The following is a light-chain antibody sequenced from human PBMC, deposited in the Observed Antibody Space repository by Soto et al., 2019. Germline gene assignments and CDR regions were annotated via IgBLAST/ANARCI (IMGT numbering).Light chain of an antibody. J-gene: IGLJ2*01. CDR3: SSYTTTSTQV. V-gene: IGLV2-14*01. Sequence: QSVLTQPASVSGSPGQSITISCTGTSSDVGAYNYVSWYQHRPGKAPQLMISKVTKRPSGVSDRFSGSKSGTTASLTISRLQAEDEADYYCSSYTTTSTQVFGGGTKLTVL. CDR2: KVT. CDR1: SSDVGAYNY.